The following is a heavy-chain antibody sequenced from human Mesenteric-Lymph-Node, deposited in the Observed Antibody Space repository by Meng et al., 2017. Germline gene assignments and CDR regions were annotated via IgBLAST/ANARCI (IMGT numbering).Heavy chain of an antibody. V-gene: IGHV1-46*01. CDR1: GYTFTSYY. D-gene: IGHD5-24*01. J-gene: IGHJ4*02. CDR3: AGTVEMATISHYFDY. Sequence: VQLVQSGAEVKKPGDSVKVSCKASGYTFTSYYMHWVRQAPGQGLEWMGIINPSGGSTSYAQKFQGRVTMTRDTSTSTVYMELSSLRSEDTAVYYCAGTVEMATISHYFDYWGQGTLVTVSS. CDR2: INPSGGST.